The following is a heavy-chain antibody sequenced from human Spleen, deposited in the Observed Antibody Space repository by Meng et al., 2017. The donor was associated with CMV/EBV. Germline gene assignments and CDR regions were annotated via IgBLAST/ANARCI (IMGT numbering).Heavy chain of an antibody. V-gene: IGHV1-2*02. CDR3: AREFTIFGVVIYYYYGMDV. CDR1: GYTFTGYY. D-gene: IGHD3-3*01. J-gene: IGHJ6*02. CDR2: INPNSGGT. Sequence: ASVKVSCKASGYTFTGYYMHWVRQAPGQGLEWMGWINPNSGGTNYAQKFQGRVTMTRDTSISTAYMELSRLRSDDTAVYYCAREFTIFGVVIYYYYGMDVWGQGTTVTVSS.